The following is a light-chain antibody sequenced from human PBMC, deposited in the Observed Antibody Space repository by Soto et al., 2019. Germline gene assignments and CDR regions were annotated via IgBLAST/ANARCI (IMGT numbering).Light chain of an antibody. CDR2: EDT. CDR3: CSYVGSSGVS. J-gene: IGLJ2*01. V-gene: IGLV2-23*01. CDR1: STFFGVYNL. Sequence: QSVLTQPASVSGSPGQSITISCTGTSTFFGVYNLVSWYQQFPGMAPRLMIYEDTKRPSGISDRFSGSKSGNTASLTISGLQAEDEADYYCCSYVGSSGVSFGGGTKLTVL.